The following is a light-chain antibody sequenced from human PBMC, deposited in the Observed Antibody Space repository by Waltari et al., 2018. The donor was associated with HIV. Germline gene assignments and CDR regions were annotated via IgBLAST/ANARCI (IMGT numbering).Light chain of an antibody. V-gene: IGLV2-18*02. J-gene: IGLJ3*02. Sequence: QSALTQPPSVSGSPGQSVTISCTGTSSDVGSYNLVSWYQQSPGTAPKLMVYEVTYRPSGVPERFSGSKSGNMASLTISGLQAEDEADYYCSSFTSSSTVVFGGGTKLTVL. CDR2: EVT. CDR1: SSDVGSYNL. CDR3: SSFTSSSTVV.